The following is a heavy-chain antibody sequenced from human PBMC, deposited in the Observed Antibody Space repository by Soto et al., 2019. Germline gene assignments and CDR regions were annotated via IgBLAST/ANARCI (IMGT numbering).Heavy chain of an antibody. CDR1: GYSITSGYY. CDR2: IYHSGST. CDR3: ARDGLQSSGQQRTSDY. D-gene: IGHD3-22*01. J-gene: IGHJ4*02. V-gene: IGHV4-38-2*02. Sequence: QVQLQESGPGLVKPSETLSLTCAVSGYSITSGYYWGWIRQPPGKGLEWIGSIYHSGSTYYNPSLESRVTISVDPSKNQFSLKLTSVTAADTAVYFCARDGLQSSGQQRTSDYWGQGTLVTVSP.